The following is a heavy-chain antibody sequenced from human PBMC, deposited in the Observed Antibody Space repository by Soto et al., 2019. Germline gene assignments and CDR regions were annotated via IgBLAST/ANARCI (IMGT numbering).Heavy chain of an antibody. V-gene: IGHV4-34*01. J-gene: IGHJ5*02. D-gene: IGHD6-19*01. CDR1: GGSSSGYY. CDR2: INHSGST. Sequence: SETLSLTCAVYGGSSSGYYWSWIRQPPGKGLEWIGEINHSGSTNYNPSLKSRVTISVDTSKNQFSLKLSSVTAADTAVYYCARGLAAVAGTWWFDPWGQGTLVTVSS. CDR3: ARGLAAVAGTWWFDP.